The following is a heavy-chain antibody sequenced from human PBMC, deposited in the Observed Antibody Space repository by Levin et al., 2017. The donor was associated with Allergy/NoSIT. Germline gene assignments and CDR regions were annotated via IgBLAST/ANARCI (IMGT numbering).Heavy chain of an antibody. V-gene: IGHV3-23*01. D-gene: IGHD2-15*01. CDR2: VSGSGSST. CDR3: ARGYCSGGRCYGAY. CDR1: GFSFSSFA. Sequence: GGSLRLSCAASGFSFSSFAMSWVRQAPGKGLEWVSGVSGSGSSTYYADSVKGRFTISRDNSKNTVYLQMNSLRAEDTAVYYCARGYCSGGRCYGAYWGQGTLVTVSS. J-gene: IGHJ4*02.